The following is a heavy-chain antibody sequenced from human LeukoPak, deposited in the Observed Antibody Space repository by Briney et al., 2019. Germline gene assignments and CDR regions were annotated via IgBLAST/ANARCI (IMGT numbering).Heavy chain of an antibody. CDR1: GFTFSSYG. V-gene: IGHV3-30*02. CDR3: VRDRDWGFDY. CDR2: IRYDGSNK. J-gene: IGHJ4*02. D-gene: IGHD3/OR15-3a*01. Sequence: GGSLRLSCAASGFTFSSYGMHWVRQAPGKGLEWVAFIRYDGSNKYYADSVKGRFTISRDNSKNTLSLQMNSLRAEDTAVYYCVRDRDWGFDYWGQGTLVTVSS.